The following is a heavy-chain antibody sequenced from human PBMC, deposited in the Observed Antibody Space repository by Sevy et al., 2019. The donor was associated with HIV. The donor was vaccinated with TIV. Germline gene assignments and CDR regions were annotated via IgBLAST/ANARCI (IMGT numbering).Heavy chain of an antibody. Sequence: SETLSLTCTFSGGSISSSSYDWGWIRQPPGKGLEWIGSMYSSGNTYYNPSLKSRVTIFVDTSKNQISLKLTSVTAADTAVYYCARQGGIVDRAFDYWGQGTLVTVSS. D-gene: IGHD2-21*01. J-gene: IGHJ4*02. CDR3: ARQGGIVDRAFDY. CDR1: GGSISSSSYD. V-gene: IGHV4-39*01. CDR2: MYSSGNT.